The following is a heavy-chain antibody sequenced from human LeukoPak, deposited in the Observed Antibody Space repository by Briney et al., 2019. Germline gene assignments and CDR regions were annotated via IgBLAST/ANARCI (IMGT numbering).Heavy chain of an antibody. CDR2: IRGDNGNT. J-gene: IGHJ4*02. CDR3: ARVDSGRYYGHDY. CDR1: GYTFSNYG. D-gene: IGHD1-26*01. Sequence: GASVKVSCKASGYTFSNYGISWVRQAPGQGLEWGGWIRGDNGNTNYAQKLQGRVTMTTDTSTSTTYMELRSLRADATAMYYCARVDSGRYYGHDYWGQGTLVTVTS. V-gene: IGHV1-18*01.